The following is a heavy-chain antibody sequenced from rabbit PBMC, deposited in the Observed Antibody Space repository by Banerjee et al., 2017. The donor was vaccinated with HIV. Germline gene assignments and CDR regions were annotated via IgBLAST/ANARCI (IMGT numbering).Heavy chain of an antibody. V-gene: IGHV1S40*01. Sequence: QSLEESGGDLVKPGASLTLTCTASGFSISSSYDMCWVRQAPGKGLEWIACIYSDKSVSTWYASWVNGRFTISKTSSTTVTLQMTSLTAADTATYFCAREDAGSGYFNLWGPGTLVTVS. CDR1: GFSISSSYD. J-gene: IGHJ4*01. CDR2: IYSDKSVST. CDR3: AREDAGSGYFNL. D-gene: IGHD4-2*01.